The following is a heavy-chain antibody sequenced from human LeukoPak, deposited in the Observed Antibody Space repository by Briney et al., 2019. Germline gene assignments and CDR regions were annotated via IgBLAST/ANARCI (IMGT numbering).Heavy chain of an antibody. CDR2: MNPNSGNT. J-gene: IGHJ4*02. CDR1: GYTFTSYD. Sequence: EASVKVSCKASGYTFTSYDINWVRQATGQGLEWMGWMNPNSGNTGYAQKFQGRVTMTRDTSTSTVYMELSSLRSKDTAVYYCARGDDNSGWYGGGDYWGQGTLVTVSS. V-gene: IGHV1-8*02. D-gene: IGHD6-19*01. CDR3: ARGDDNSGWYGGGDY.